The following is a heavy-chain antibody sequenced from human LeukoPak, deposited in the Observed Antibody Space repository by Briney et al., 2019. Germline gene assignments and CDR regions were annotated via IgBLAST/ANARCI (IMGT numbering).Heavy chain of an antibody. D-gene: IGHD6-13*01. Sequence: ASVKVSCKASGYTFTGYYMHWVRQAPGQGLEWMGWINPNSGGTNYAQKFQGRVTMTRDTSISTAYMELSRLRSDDTAVYYCAREWIAAAAGFDYWGQGTLVTVSS. V-gene: IGHV1-2*02. CDR1: GYTFTGYY. J-gene: IGHJ4*02. CDR2: INPNSGGT. CDR3: AREWIAAAAGFDY.